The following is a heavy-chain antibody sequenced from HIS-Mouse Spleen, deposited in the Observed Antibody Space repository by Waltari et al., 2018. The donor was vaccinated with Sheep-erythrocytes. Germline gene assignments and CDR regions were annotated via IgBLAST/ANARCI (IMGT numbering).Heavy chain of an antibody. V-gene: IGHV1-69*04. CDR2: IIPILGIA. J-gene: IGHJ4*02. CDR1: GGTFSSYA. CDR3: AQTGATTPHFDY. D-gene: IGHD1-26*01. Sequence: QVQLVQSGAEVKKPGSSVKVSCKASGGTFSSYAISWVRHAPGQGLEWMGRIIPILGIANDAQKFQGRVTITADKSTSTAYMELSSLRSEDTAVYYCAQTGATTPHFDYWGQGTLVTVSS.